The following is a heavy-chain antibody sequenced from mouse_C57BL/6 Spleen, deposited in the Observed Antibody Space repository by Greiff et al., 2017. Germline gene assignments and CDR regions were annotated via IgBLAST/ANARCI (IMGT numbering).Heavy chain of an antibody. Sequence: EVQLQESGGGLVQPKGSLKLSCAASGFTFNTYAMHWVRQAPGKGLEWVARLSSKSSNYATYYADSVKDRFTISRDDSQSMLSLQMNNLKTEDTAMYYCVRFATVVGNFDVWGTGTTVTVSS. D-gene: IGHD1-1*01. CDR2: LSSKSSNYAT. J-gene: IGHJ1*03. CDR3: VRFATVVGNFDV. V-gene: IGHV10-3*01. CDR1: GFTFNTYA.